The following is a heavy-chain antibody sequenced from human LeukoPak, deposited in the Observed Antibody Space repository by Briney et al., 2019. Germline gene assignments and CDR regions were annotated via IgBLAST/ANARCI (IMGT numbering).Heavy chain of an antibody. CDR1: GYTFTSYI. V-gene: IGHV1-18*01. CDR2: INAYNGNT. D-gene: IGHD6-13*01. CDR3: ARDGHIAAAVYYYYMDV. Sequence: ASVKVSCKASGYTFTSYIISWVRQAPGQGLEWMGWINAYNGNTDYAQRVQGRVTMTTDTSTSTAYMELRSMRSDETAVYYCARDGHIAAAVYYYYMDVWGKGTPVTVSS. J-gene: IGHJ6*03.